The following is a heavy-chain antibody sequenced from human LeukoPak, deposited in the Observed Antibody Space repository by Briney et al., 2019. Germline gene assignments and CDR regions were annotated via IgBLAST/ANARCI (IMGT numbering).Heavy chain of an antibody. Sequence: GASVKVSCKASGGNFNPYAITWVRQAPGQGLEWMGRIIPLLDKPNYAHQFQGRVTITADKSTSTAYMELNSLRSEDTAMYYCARDRTTSVTWGQGTLVTVSS. CDR1: GGNFNPYA. V-gene: IGHV1-69*04. D-gene: IGHD4-17*01. J-gene: IGHJ4*02. CDR3: ARDRTTSVT. CDR2: IIPLLDKP.